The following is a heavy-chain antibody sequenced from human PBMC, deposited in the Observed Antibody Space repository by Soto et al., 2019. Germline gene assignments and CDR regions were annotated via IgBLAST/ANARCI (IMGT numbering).Heavy chain of an antibody. Sequence: XGSLRLSCAASGFTFFDYGMSGVRQAPGKGLEWVSTISCSGGNTYYGDSVKGRFTISRDNSKNLVYLRMNSLRAEDTATYYWAKGESTSSDPYYGMDVWGQGTSVTVSS. CDR1: GFTFFDYG. J-gene: IGHJ6*02. D-gene: IGHD2-2*01. CDR3: AKGESTSSDPYYGMDV. CDR2: ISCSGGNT. V-gene: IGHV3-23*01.